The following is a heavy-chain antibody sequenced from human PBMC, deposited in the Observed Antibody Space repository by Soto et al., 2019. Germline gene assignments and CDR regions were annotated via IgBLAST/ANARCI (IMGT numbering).Heavy chain of an antibody. V-gene: IGHV4-39*01. CDR1: GVSITRSSYS. CDR2: FYYSENT. J-gene: IGHJ6*02. CDR3: ARLGGHCSSSSCFGFYVMDV. D-gene: IGHD2-2*01. Sequence: PSETLSLTCAVSGVSITRSSYSWGWVRHPPGKGLEWIATFYYSENTHYNPSLESRVTISVDTSKNQFSLKLSSVTAADTAVYYCARLGGHCSSSSCFGFYVMDVWGQGTTVT.